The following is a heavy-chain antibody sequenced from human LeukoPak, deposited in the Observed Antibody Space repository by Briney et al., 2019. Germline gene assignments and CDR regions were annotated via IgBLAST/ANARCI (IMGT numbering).Heavy chain of an antibody. CDR3: ARGDYYYMDV. Sequence: PSETLSLTCTVSGGSINSGGYYWSWVRQHPGKGLEWIGYIYYSGSTYYNPSLKSRVTISVDTSKNYFSLKLSSVTAADTAVYYCARGDYYYMDVWGKGTTVTVSS. V-gene: IGHV4-31*03. CDR1: GGSINSGGYY. CDR2: IYYSGST. J-gene: IGHJ6*03.